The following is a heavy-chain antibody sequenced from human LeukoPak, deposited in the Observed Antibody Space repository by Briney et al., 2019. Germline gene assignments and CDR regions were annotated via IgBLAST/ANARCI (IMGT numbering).Heavy chain of an antibody. Sequence: GGSLRLSCEGSGFSFSSYWMTWVRQLPGKGLEWVANINQDGTEKYYVDSVKGRFTISRDNGKNSLYLQMNSPRVEDTAVYYCAKLAKYFYGAETFYFFEHWGQGTPVTASS. CDR3: AKLAKYFYGAETFYFFEH. D-gene: IGHD3-10*01. CDR2: INQDGTEK. J-gene: IGHJ4*02. V-gene: IGHV3-7*01. CDR1: GFSFSSYW.